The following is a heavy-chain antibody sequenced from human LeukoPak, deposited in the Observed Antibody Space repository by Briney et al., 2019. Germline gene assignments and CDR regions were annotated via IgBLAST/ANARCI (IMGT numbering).Heavy chain of an antibody. CDR3: ARGTVTPYYYYYMDV. D-gene: IGHD4-11*01. CDR2: ISAYNGNT. J-gene: IGHJ6*03. Sequence: ASVKVSCKASGYTFTTYGISWVRQAPGQGLEWMGWISAYNGNTNYVQKLQGRVTMTTDTSTSTAYMELRSLRSDDTAVYYCARGTVTPYYYYYMDVWGKGTTVTVSS. V-gene: IGHV1-18*01. CDR1: GYTFTTYG.